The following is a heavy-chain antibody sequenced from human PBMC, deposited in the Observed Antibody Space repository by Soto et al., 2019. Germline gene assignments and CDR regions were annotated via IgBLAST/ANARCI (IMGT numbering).Heavy chain of an antibody. CDR1: GMTFTSYA. V-gene: IGHV3-30-3*02. D-gene: IGHD6-19*01. J-gene: IGHJ3*01. Sequence: QVQLVESGGGVVQPGRYLRVSCTASGMTFTSYAVHWVRQAPGKGLEWVGVIAYDGSNKYYADSVKGRFTISRDKSRNTLPLQMNSLRTEDTALYYCAKDSNSGWYTGRGSAFDLWGQGTLVIVSS. CDR2: IAYDGSNK. CDR3: AKDSNSGWYTGRGSAFDL.